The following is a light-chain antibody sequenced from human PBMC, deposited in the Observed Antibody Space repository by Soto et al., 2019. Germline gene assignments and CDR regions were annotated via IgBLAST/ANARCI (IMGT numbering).Light chain of an antibody. Sequence: QCALTQPASVSGSPGQSITISCTGTSSDVGGYNYVSWYQQHPGKAPKLMIYEVSNRPSGVSNRFSGSKSGNTASLTSSGLQAEDEADYYCSSYTSSSTLVFGGGTKLTVL. J-gene: IGLJ3*02. CDR1: SSDVGGYNY. CDR2: EVS. CDR3: SSYTSSSTLV. V-gene: IGLV2-14*01.